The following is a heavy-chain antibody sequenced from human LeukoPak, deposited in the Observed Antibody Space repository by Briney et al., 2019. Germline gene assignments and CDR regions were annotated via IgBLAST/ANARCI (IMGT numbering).Heavy chain of an antibody. CDR1: GFTFSTYG. J-gene: IGHJ4*02. CDR2: ISNGGNNK. Sequence: GRSLRLSCAASGFTFSTYGMHWVRQAPGKGLEWVAVISNGGNNKYYADSVRGRFTISRDDSKNTLYLQMNSLRDDDTAVYYCTKGTAPSIAAAAYNWGQGTLATVSS. D-gene: IGHD6-13*01. CDR3: TKGTAPSIAAAAYN. V-gene: IGHV3-30*18.